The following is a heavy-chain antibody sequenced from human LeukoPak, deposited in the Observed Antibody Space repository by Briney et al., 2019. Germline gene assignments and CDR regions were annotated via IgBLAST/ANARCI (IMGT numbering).Heavy chain of an antibody. D-gene: IGHD3-10*01. CDR2: IYTSGST. CDR3: ARGVTMVRGVIKDYYYYYMDV. J-gene: IGHJ6*03. CDR1: GGSISSGSYY. V-gene: IGHV4-61*02. Sequence: SETLSLTCTVSGGSISSGSYYWSWIRQPAGKGLEWIGRIYTSGSTNYSPSLKSRVTISVDTSKNQFSLKLSSVTAADTAVYYCARGVTMVRGVIKDYYYYYMDVWGKGTTVTISS.